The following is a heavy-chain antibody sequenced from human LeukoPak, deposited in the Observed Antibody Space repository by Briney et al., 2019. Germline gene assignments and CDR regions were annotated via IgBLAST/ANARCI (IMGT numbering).Heavy chain of an antibody. V-gene: IGHV3-23*01. CDR2: ISSSGGTT. D-gene: IGHD6-19*01. CDR3: AKDRNGWPTDFDS. CDR1: GFTFSTYA. J-gene: IGHJ4*02. Sequence: GGSLRLPCAASGFTFSTYAVNWVRQAPGKGLEWVSAISSSGGTTYYADSVKGRFSISRDNSKNTVYLQMNSLRAEDTAVYYCAKDRNGWPTDFDSWGQGTLGTLSA.